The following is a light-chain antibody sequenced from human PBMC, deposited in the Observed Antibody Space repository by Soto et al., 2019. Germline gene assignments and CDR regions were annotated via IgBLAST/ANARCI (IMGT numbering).Light chain of an antibody. J-gene: IGKJ3*01. Sequence: DIQMTQSPSSLSASVGDRVTITCRASQVITNSLAWYQQKPGKIPKLLIYAASTLQSGVPSRFSGSGSGTDFTLTISSLQPEDVATYYCQKYNSVPFTFGPGTKVDIK. CDR3: QKYNSVPFT. CDR2: AAS. CDR1: QVITNS. V-gene: IGKV1-27*01.